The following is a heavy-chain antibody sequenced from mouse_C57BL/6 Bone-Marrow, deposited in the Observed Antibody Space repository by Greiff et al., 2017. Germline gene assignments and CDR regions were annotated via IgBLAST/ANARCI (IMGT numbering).Heavy chain of an antibody. CDR1: GFSLSTFGMG. J-gene: IGHJ2*01. CDR2: IWWGAVK. D-gene: IGHD1-1*01. Sequence: VTLKVSGPGILQPSQTLSLTCSFSGFSLSTFGMGVGWIRQPSGKGLEWLAHIWWGAVKYYNPALKSRLTISKDNSKNQVFLKIANVDTADTATYYCARMGYYYGRSYGYWGQGTTLTVSS. CDR3: ARMGYYYGRSYGY. V-gene: IGHV8-8*01.